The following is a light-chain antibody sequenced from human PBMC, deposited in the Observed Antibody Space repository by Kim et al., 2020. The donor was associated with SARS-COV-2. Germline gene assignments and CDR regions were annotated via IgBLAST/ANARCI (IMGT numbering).Light chain of an antibody. CDR1: RGVANQ. Sequence: SPGERATLSCRASRGVANQLAWYQQKPGQAPRTLIYDASNRAIGIPDKFSGSGSGTDFTLTISRLEPEDSALYYCHQYNSAPPLTFGGGTKVDIK. CDR2: DAS. J-gene: IGKJ4*01. V-gene: IGKV3-20*01. CDR3: HQYNSAPPLT.